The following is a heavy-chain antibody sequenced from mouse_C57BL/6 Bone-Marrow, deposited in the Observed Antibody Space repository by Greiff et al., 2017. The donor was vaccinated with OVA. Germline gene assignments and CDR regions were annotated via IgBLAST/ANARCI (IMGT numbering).Heavy chain of an antibody. Sequence: EVQLQQSGAELVRPGASVKLSCTASGFNINDYYMHWVKQRPEQGLEWIGRIDPEDGDTEYAPKFQGKATMTADTSSNTAYLQLSSLTSEDTAVYYCTTDYGSSYWYFDVWGTGTTVTVSS. J-gene: IGHJ1*03. V-gene: IGHV14-1*01. CDR1: GFNINDYY. CDR3: TTDYGSSYWYFDV. CDR2: IDPEDGDT. D-gene: IGHD1-1*01.